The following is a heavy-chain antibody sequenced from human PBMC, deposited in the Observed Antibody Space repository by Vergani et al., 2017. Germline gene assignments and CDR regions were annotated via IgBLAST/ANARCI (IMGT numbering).Heavy chain of an antibody. CDR3: ARDGYCSSTSWPHQH. J-gene: IGHJ1*01. V-gene: IGHV1-2*02. Sequence: QVQLVQSGAEVKKPGASVKVSCKASGYTFTGYYMHWVRQAPGQGLEWMGWINPNSGGTNYAQKFQGRVTMTRDTSISTAYMELSRLRSDDTAVYYCARDGYCSSTSWPHQHWGQGTLVTVSS. CDR2: INPNSGGT. D-gene: IGHD2-2*01. CDR1: GYTFTGYY.